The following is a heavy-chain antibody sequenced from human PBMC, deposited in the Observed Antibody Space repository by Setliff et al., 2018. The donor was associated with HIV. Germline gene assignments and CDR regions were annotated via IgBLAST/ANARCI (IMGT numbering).Heavy chain of an antibody. CDR3: ARQRSGSSCYSCDYYYMDV. V-gene: IGHV4-61*09. J-gene: IGHJ6*03. Sequence: TLSLTCTVSADSISSGSYYWSWIRQPAGKGLEWIGHIYTRGSTNYNPSLKSRVSISIDTSKNKFSLKGISVTAADTAVYYCARQRSGSSCYSCDYYYMDVWGKGTTVTVSS. CDR1: ADSISSGSYY. D-gene: IGHD2-15*01. CDR2: IYTRGST.